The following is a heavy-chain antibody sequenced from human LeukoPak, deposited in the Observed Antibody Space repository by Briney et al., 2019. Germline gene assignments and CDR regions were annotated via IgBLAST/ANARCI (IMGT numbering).Heavy chain of an antibody. CDR1: GFAFSTNW. CDR3: ALEKDDSPDY. V-gene: IGHV3-74*01. CDR2: ISTDARTI. J-gene: IGHJ4*02. Sequence: PGGSLRLSCAASGFAFSTNWMHWVRQAPGKGLVWVSHISTDARTITYADFVKGRFTISRDNAKNTLYLQMNSLRAEDTAVYYCALEKDDSPDYWGQGTLVTASS. D-gene: IGHD3-22*01.